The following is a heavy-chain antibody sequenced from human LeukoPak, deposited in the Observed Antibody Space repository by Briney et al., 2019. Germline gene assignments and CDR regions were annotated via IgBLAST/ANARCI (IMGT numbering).Heavy chain of an antibody. CDR2: IYYSGST. J-gene: IGHJ4*02. Sequence: PSETLSLTCNVSGGSVTSYYWSWIRQPPGKGLEWIGYIYYSGSTNYNPSLKSRVTISVDTSKNQFSLNLSSVTAADTAVYYCARAIGSGYYQRVYFDYWGQGTLVTVSS. D-gene: IGHD3-22*01. V-gene: IGHV4-59*02. CDR1: GGSVTSYY. CDR3: ARAIGSGYYQRVYFDY.